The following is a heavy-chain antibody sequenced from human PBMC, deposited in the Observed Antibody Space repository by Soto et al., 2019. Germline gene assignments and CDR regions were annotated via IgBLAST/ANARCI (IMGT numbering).Heavy chain of an antibody. CDR1: GGSISSSSYY. J-gene: IGHJ3*01. CDR3: ARVWGGAFDF. CDR2: MYHSGST. D-gene: IGHD3-10*01. Sequence: PSETLSLTCTVSGGSISSSSYYWGWIRQPPGKGLEWIGYMYHSGSTYYNPSLKSRVTISIDRSKNQFSLKLSSVTAADTAVYYCARVWGGAFDFWGQGTTVTVS. V-gene: IGHV4-39*07.